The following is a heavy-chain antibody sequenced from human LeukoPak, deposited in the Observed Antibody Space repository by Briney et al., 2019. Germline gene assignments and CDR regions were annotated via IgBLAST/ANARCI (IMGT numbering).Heavy chain of an antibody. CDR3: ARDEVSTIWGYSSGWYHY. CDR2: ISSSSSTI. CDR1: GFTFSSYS. V-gene: IGHV3-48*01. Sequence: PGGSLRLSCAASGFTFSSYSMNWVRQAPGKGLEWVSYISSSSSTIYYADSVKGRFTISRDNAKNSLYLQMNSLRAEDTAVYYCARDEVSTIWGYSSGWYHYWGQGTLVTVSS. D-gene: IGHD6-19*01. J-gene: IGHJ4*02.